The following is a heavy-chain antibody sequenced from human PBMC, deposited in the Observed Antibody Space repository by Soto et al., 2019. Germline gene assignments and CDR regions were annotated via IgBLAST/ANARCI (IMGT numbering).Heavy chain of an antibody. CDR1: GGSISSGGYY. V-gene: IGHV4-31*03. J-gene: IGHJ4*02. CDR2: IYYSGST. CDR3: ASSFLEWPTDY. D-gene: IGHD3-3*02. Sequence: SETLSLTCTVSGGSISSGGYYWSWIRQHSVKCLEWIGYIYYSGSTYYNPSLKSRVTISVDTSKNQFSLKLSSVTSADTAVYYCASSFLEWPTDYWGQGTLVTVSS.